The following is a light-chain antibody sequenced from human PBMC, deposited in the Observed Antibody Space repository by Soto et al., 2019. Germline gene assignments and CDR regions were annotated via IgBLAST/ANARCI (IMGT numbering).Light chain of an antibody. CDR3: QQYNNWPPT. CDR2: GAS. J-gene: IGKJ1*01. V-gene: IGKV3-15*01. Sequence: EIVMTQSPATLSVSPGERATLSCGASQSVSSNLAWYQQKPGQAPRLLIYGASTRATGVPARFSGGGSGTELALTISSLQFEEIAVYICQQYNNWPPTFGQGTKVDIK. CDR1: QSVSSN.